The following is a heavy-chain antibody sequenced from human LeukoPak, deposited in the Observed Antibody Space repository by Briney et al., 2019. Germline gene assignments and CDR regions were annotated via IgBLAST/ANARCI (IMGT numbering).Heavy chain of an antibody. CDR3: ARVGVEDYADYYYGMDV. D-gene: IGHD4-17*01. CDR1: GYTFTGYY. Sequence: VASVKVSCKASGYTFTGYYMHWVRQAPGQGLEWMGWINPNSGGTNYAQKFQGRVTMTRDTSISTAYVELSRLRSDDTAVYYCARVGVEDYADYYYGMDVWGQGTTVTVSS. J-gene: IGHJ6*02. CDR2: INPNSGGT. V-gene: IGHV1-2*02.